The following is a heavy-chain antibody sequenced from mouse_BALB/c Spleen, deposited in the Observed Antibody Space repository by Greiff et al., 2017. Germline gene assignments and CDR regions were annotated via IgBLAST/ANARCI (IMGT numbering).Heavy chain of an antibody. CDR1: GYTFTSYW. J-gene: IGHJ4*01. CDR3: SRSGDGPYAMDY. D-gene: IGHD3-1*01. V-gene: IGHV1-55*01. Sequence: QVQLKQSGAELVRPGSSVKISCKASGYTFTSYWINWVKQRPGQGLEWIGDIYPGRGITNYNEKFKSKATLTIDTSSSTAYMQLSSLTSEDSAVYYCSRSGDGPYAMDYWGQGTSVTVSS. CDR2: IYPGRGIT.